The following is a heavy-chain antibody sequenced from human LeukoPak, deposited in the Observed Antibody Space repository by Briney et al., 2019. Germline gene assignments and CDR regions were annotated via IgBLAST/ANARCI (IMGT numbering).Heavy chain of an antibody. D-gene: IGHD6-19*01. V-gene: IGHV3-33*06. CDR2: IWYDGTNK. J-gene: IGHJ4*02. CDR1: GFTFNNYG. Sequence: GGSLRLSCAASGFTFNNYGMHWVRQAPGKGLEWVALIWYDGTNKYCGDSVKGRFTISRDNSKNTLYLQMNSLRAEDTAVCYCAKAGGSGWYEGYYFDYWGQGTLVTVSS. CDR3: AKAGGSGWYEGYYFDY.